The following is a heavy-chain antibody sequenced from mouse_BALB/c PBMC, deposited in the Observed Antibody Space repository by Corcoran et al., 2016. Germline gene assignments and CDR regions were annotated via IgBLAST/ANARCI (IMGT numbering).Heavy chain of an antibody. CDR2: ISPYNGGT. J-gene: IGHJ2*01. D-gene: IGHD1-1*01. CDR3: AREDYGSSYAFDY. CDR1: GYSFTGYT. V-gene: IGHV1-18*01. Sequence: EVQLQQSGPELVKPGASMKISCKASGYSFTGYTMNWVQQSHGKNLEWIGLISPYNGGTSYNQKFKGKATLTVDKSSSTAYMELLSLTSEDSAVYYCAREDYGSSYAFDYWGQGTTLTVSS.